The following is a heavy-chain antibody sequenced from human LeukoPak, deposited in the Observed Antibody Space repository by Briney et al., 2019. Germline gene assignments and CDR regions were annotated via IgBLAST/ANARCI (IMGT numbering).Heavy chain of an antibody. Sequence: PGGSLRLSCAASGFTFDSFSINWVRQAPGKGLEWVASISSSTTYIYYAGSVKGRFTISRDNAKNLVYLEMNSLRAEDTAVYYCARVPGEMGATLAYLDYWGQGTLVIVSS. J-gene: IGHJ4*02. CDR1: GFTFDSFS. CDR2: ISSSTTYI. V-gene: IGHV3-21*01. CDR3: ARVPGEMGATLAYLDY. D-gene: IGHD1-26*01.